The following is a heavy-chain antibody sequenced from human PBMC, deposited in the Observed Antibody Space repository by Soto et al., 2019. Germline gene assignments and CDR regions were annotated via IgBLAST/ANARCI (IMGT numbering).Heavy chain of an antibody. CDR2: IDPTRGST. D-gene: IGHD2-8*01. V-gene: IGHV1-46*01. CDR3: ARGEDIVLMVYAIPEYYFDY. CDR1: GYNFTSYY. Sequence: ASVKVSCKASGYNFTSYYMHWVRQAPGQGLEWMGIIDPTRGSTSYVQKFQGRVTMTSDTSTSTVYMELNSLRAEDTAVYYCARGEDIVLMVYAIPEYYFDYWGQGTLVTVSS. J-gene: IGHJ4*02.